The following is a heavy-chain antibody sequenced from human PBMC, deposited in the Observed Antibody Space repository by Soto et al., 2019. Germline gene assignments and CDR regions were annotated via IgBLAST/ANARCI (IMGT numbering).Heavy chain of an antibody. D-gene: IGHD2-15*01. CDR1: GGSLTTGFYY. V-gene: IGHV4-31*03. CDR2: RYYSEST. CDR3: ARTKCSGGSCYSWSLDY. Sequence: TLSLACTVSGGSLTTGFYYWSWIRQLPGKGLEWIGDRYYSESTYFNPSLKSRVSISLDTSKNQCDLKLSFVTHADTAMYYSARTKCSGGSCYSWSLDYWGQGTPGTVSS. J-gene: IGHJ4*02.